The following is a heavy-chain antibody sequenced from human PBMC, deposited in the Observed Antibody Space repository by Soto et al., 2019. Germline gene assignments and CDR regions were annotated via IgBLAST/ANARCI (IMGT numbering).Heavy chain of an antibody. J-gene: IGHJ4*02. V-gene: IGHV4-39*01. Sequence: SETLSLTCTVSGSSINSSGYYWGCIRQPPGKGLEWIGSMFYGVSTYYNPSLKSRVTVSVDTSKNQFSLNLRSVTAADTAVYYCARLPSRHLVDYWGQGTLVTVSS. CDR2: MFYGVST. D-gene: IGHD3-3*02. CDR1: GSSINSSGYY. CDR3: ARLPSRHLVDY.